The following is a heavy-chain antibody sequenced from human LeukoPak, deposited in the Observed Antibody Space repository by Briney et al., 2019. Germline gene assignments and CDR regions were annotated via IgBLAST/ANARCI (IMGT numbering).Heavy chain of an antibody. CDR1: GGSISSYY. J-gene: IGHJ3*02. Sequence: PSETLSLTCTVSGGSISSYYWSWIRQPPGKGLEWIGYIYYSGSTNYNPSLKSRVTISVDTPKNQFSLKLSSVTAADTAVYYCARDGYSSSSAFDIWGQGTMVTVSS. D-gene: IGHD6-6*01. CDR2: IYYSGST. V-gene: IGHV4-59*12. CDR3: ARDGYSSSSAFDI.